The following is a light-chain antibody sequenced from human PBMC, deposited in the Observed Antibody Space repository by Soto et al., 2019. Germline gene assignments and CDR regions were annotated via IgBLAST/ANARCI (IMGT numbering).Light chain of an antibody. V-gene: IGKV1-27*01. Sequence: DIEMTQSPSSLSASVGDRVTITCRASQGISNYLAWYQQKPGQVPKLLIYAASTLQSGVPSRFCGSGSGTDFTLTISSLQPEDVATYYCQKYYSARWSCGQGTKVDIK. CDR2: AAS. J-gene: IGKJ1*01. CDR1: QGISNY. CDR3: QKYYSARWS.